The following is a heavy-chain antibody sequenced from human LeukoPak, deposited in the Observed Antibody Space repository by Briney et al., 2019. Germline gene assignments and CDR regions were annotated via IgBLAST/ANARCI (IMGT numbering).Heavy chain of an antibody. CDR1: GGSFSGYY. CDR3: ARGPRLGYSSSFAGTDLDY. V-gene: IGHV4-34*01. D-gene: IGHD6-6*01. Sequence: PSETLSLTCAVYGGSFSGYYWSWIRQPPGKGLEWIGEINHSGSTNYNPSLKSRVTISVDTSKNQFSLKLSSVTAADTAVYYCARGPRLGYSSSFAGTDLDYWGQGTLVTVSS. CDR2: INHSGST. J-gene: IGHJ4*02.